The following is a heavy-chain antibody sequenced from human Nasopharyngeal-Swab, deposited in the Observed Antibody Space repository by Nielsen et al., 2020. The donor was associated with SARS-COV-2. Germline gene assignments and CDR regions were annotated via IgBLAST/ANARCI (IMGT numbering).Heavy chain of an antibody. J-gene: IGHJ4*02. CDR1: GFIFSAFA. Sequence: GESLKISCAASGFIFSAFAIHWVRQASGKGLEWVGRIGDKDHNYATTYGASVQGRFTISRDDSKNTAFLQMDSLKTEDTALYYCTTDFYFDYWGRGTLVTVSS. CDR3: TTDFYFDY. V-gene: IGHV3-73*01. CDR2: IGDKDHNYAT.